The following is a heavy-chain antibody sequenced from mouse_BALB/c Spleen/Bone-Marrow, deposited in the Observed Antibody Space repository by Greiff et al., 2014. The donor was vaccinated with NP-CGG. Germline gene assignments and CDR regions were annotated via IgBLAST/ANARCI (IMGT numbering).Heavy chain of an antibody. CDR3: ARYEDRDCGGFDY. CDR2: FYPASGSI. J-gene: IGHJ3*01. V-gene: IGHV1-62-2*01. Sequence: QVHVKQSGAELVKPGASVKLSCKASGFTFTDNFIHWVKQRPEQGLEWIGWFYPASGSIKYNAKFEDKATLTADKSSNTAYMELSRLTSEGSAVYFCARYEDRDCGGFDYWGQGTLVTVSA. CDR1: GFTFTDNF.